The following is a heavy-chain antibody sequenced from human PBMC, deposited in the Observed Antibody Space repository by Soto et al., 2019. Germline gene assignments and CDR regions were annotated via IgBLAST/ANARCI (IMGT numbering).Heavy chain of an antibody. D-gene: IGHD3-10*01. CDR3: ARDDWRFGELSRFDHYYYYGMDV. CDR1: GFTFSSYS. CDR2: ISSSSSYI. Sequence: GGSLRLSCAASGFTFSSYSMNWVRQAPGKGLEWVSSISSSSSYIYYADSVKGRFTISRDNAKNSLYLQMNSLRAEDTAVYYCARDDWRFGELSRFDHYYYYGMDVWGQGTTVTV. V-gene: IGHV3-21*01. J-gene: IGHJ6*02.